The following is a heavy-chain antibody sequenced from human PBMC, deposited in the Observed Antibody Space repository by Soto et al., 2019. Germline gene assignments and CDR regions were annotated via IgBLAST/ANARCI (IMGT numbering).Heavy chain of an antibody. CDR2: ISAYNGNT. D-gene: IGHD2-15*01. J-gene: IGHJ3*02. CDR3: ARDRCSGGSCFPPDAFDI. V-gene: IGHV1-18*01. CDR1: GYTFTSYG. Sequence: ASLKVSCKASGYTFTSYGISWVRQAPGQGLEWMGWISAYNGNTNYAQKLQGRVTMTTDTSTSTAYMELRSLRSDDTAVYYCARDRCSGGSCFPPDAFDIWGQGTMVTV.